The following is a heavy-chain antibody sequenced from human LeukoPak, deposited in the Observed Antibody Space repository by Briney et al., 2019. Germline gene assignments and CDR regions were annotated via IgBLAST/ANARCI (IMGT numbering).Heavy chain of an antibody. J-gene: IGHJ4*02. CDR3: ARDLGRGFY. D-gene: IGHD3-10*01. Sequence: SETLSLTCSVSGYSISSGYYWGWIRPPPGKGLEWIGSIYYSGSTYYNPSLKSRVTILVDTSKNQFSLKLSSVTAADTAVYYCARDLGRGFYWGQGTLVTVSS. CDR1: GYSISSGYY. V-gene: IGHV4-38-2*02. CDR2: IYYSGST.